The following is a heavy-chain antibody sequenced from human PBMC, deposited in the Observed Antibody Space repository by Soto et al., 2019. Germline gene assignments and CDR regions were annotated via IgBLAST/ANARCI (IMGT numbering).Heavy chain of an antibody. CDR3: ARGVDAGVDV. CDR2: MSPNSGAT. CDR1: GYTFTTYD. J-gene: IGHJ6*02. D-gene: IGHD1-1*01. Sequence: QVQLVQSGAEVTKPGASVKVSCRASGYTFTTYDINWVRQATGQGLEWMGWMSPNSGATGYAQKFQGRVTMTRDTSISAAYMELNNLRSEDTAIYYCARGVDAGVDVWGQGTTVTVSS. V-gene: IGHV1-8*01.